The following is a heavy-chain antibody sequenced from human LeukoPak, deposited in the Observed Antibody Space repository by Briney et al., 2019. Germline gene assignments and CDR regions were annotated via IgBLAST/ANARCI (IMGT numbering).Heavy chain of an antibody. CDR1: GFTFSSYS. Sequence: PGGSLRLSCAASGFTFSSYSMNWVRQAPGKGLEWVSYISSSSSTIYYADSVKGRFTISRDNAKNSMFLQMNSLRAEDTAVYYCASSTTTVTTSRYFDHWGQGTLVTVSS. CDR3: ASSTTTVTTSRYFDH. J-gene: IGHJ4*02. CDR2: ISSSSSTI. V-gene: IGHV3-48*01. D-gene: IGHD4-11*01.